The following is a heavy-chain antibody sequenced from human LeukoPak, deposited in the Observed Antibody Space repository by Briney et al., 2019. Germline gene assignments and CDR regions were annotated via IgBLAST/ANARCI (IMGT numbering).Heavy chain of an antibody. D-gene: IGHD3-3*01. CDR2: IYYSGTT. CDR3: ARGSNDFWSGYYGGYYYYGMDV. J-gene: IGHJ6*02. Sequence: SETLSLTCTVSGGSISSYYWSWIRQPPGKGLEWIGYIYYSGTTNYNPSLKSRVTISVDTYKNQFSLKLSSVTAADTAVYYCARGSNDFWSGYYGGYYYYGMDVWGQGTTVTVSS. CDR1: GGSISSYY. V-gene: IGHV4-59*01.